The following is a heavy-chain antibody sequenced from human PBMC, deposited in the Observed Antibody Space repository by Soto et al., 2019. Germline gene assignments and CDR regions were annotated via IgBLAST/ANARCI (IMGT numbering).Heavy chain of an antibody. CDR1: GGSVNGGSYY. J-gene: IGHJ4*02. D-gene: IGHD1-26*01. CDR2: IYYSGGT. Sequence: PSETLSLTCTVSGGSVNGGSYYWSWIRQPPGKGLEWIGYIYYSGGTDYNPSLKSRLTISVDTSRNQFSLKLSSVTAADTAVYYCARDRGSDIVNWGQGTLVTVSS. V-gene: IGHV4-61*01. CDR3: ARDRGSDIVN.